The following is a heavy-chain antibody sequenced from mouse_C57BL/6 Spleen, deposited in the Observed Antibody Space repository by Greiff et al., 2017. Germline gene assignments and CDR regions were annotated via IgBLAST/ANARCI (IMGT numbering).Heavy chain of an antibody. J-gene: IGHJ4*01. CDR2: IWSGGST. CDR3: ARGGNYDYDGYAMDY. CDR1: GFSLTSYG. Sequence: QVQLKESGPGLVQPSQSLSITCTVSGFSLTSYGVHWVRQSPGKGLEWLGVIWSGGSTDYNAAFISRLSISKDNSKSQVFFKMNSLQADDTAIYYCARGGNYDYDGYAMDYWGQGTSVTVSS. D-gene: IGHD2-4*01. V-gene: IGHV2-2*01.